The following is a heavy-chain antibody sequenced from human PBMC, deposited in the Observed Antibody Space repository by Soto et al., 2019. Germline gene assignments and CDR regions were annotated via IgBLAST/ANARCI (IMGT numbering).Heavy chain of an antibody. J-gene: IGHJ4*02. V-gene: IGHV4-30-4*02. CDR2: IYYSGST. Sequence: SETLSLTCTVSGGSISSGDYYWSWIRQPPGKGLEWIGYIYYSGSTYYNPSLKSRLTISVDTSKNQFSLKLSSATAADTAVYYCAASGSNGQFDYWAQGTLVTVSS. CDR3: AASGSNGQFDY. CDR1: GGSISSGDYY. D-gene: IGHD3-10*01.